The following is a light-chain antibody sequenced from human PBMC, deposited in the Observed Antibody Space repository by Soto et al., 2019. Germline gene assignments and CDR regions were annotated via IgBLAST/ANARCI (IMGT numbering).Light chain of an antibody. CDR1: SGHSSYD. V-gene: IGLV4-69*01. Sequence: QPVLTQSPSASASLGASVKLTCTLSSGHSSYDIAWHQQQPEKGPRYLMKLSSGGSHTTGDGIPDRFSGSSSGAARYLTISSLQAEDEADYYCQTWGTGIVIFGGGTKLTVL. J-gene: IGLJ2*01. CDR3: QTWGTGIVI. CDR2: LSSGGSH.